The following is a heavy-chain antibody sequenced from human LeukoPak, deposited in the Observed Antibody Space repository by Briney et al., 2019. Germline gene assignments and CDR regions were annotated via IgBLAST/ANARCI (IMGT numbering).Heavy chain of an antibody. V-gene: IGHV3-23*01. CDR2: ISGSGGST. J-gene: IGHJ4*02. D-gene: IGHD3-22*01. CDR1: GSTFSSYA. Sequence: GGSLRLSCAASGSTFSSYAMSWVRQAPGKGLEWVSAISGSGGSTYYADSVKGRFTISRDNSKNTLYLQMNSLRAEDTAVYYCAKKGGSGYFQTYFDYWGQGTLVTVSS. CDR3: AKKGGSGYFQTYFDY.